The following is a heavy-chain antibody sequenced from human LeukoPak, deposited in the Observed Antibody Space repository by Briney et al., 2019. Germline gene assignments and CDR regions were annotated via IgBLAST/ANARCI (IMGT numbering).Heavy chain of an antibody. J-gene: IGHJ3*02. D-gene: IGHD3-16*02. V-gene: IGHV3-53*01. CDR2: IYSGGST. CDR1: GGSFSDYY. Sequence: ETLSLTCAVYGGSFSDYYWSWVRQAPGKGLEWVSVIYSGGSTYYADSVKGRFTISRDNSKNTLYLQMNSLRAEDTAVYYCARDGPLYYDYVWGSYRFNDAFDIWGQGTMVTVSS. CDR3: ARDGPLYYDYVWGSYRFNDAFDI.